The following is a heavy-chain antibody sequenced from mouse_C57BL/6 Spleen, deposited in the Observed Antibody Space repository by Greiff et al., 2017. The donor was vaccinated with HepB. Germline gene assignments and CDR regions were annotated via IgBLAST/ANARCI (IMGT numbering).Heavy chain of an antibody. J-gene: IGHJ2*01. CDR2: IYPGGGYT. CDR1: GYTFTNYW. V-gene: IGHV1-63*01. D-gene: IGHD5-1-1*01. Sequence: QVQLQQSGAELVRPGTSVKMSCKASGYTFTNYWIGWAKQRPGHGLEWIGDIYPGGGYTNYNEKFKGKATLTADKSSSTAYMQLSSLTSEDSAVYFCARADTPYFDYWGQGTTLTVSS. CDR3: ARADTPYFDY.